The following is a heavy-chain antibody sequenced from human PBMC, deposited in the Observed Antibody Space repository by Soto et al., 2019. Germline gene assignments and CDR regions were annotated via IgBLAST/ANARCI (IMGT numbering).Heavy chain of an antibody. CDR1: GGSINTYY. V-gene: IGHV4-59*01. CDR3: AKGGASSLPFAY. J-gene: IGHJ4*02. D-gene: IGHD6-13*01. CDR2: IYYSGST. Sequence: QVQLQESGPGLVRPSETLSLTCTVSGGSINTYYWSWIRQPPGKGLEWIGYIYYSGSTDYNPSLKRRVTMSVDTSKNQFSLNLSSVTAADTAVYYCAKGGASSLPFAYWGQGTLVTVSS.